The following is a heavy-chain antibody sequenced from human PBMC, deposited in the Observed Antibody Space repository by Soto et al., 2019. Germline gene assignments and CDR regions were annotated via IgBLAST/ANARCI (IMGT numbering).Heavy chain of an antibody. D-gene: IGHD3-16*01. Sequence: EVQLVESGGGLVKPGGSLRLSCAASGFTFSTYSMNWVRQAPGKGLEWISSISSSSYYIYYADSVKGRFTISRDNAKNSLYLQMNSLRAEDTAVCYCARDPASNVYFDYWGQGTLVTVSS. V-gene: IGHV3-21*01. CDR2: ISSSSYYI. CDR3: ARDPASNVYFDY. J-gene: IGHJ4*02. CDR1: GFTFSTYS.